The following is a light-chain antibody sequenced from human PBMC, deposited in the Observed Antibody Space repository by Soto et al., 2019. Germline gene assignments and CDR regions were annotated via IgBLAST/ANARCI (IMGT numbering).Light chain of an antibody. J-gene: IGKJ2*01. CDR2: AAS. CDR3: QPLHSYPYT. V-gene: IGKV1-9*01. CDR1: QGISSF. Sequence: DLQLTQSPSFLSASVGARVTITCRASQGISSFLAWYQQKPGGTPKLLIYAASTWQSGAPSRFRGTGSVTDFSLTITRLHPEDCATYYCQPLHSYPYTFAQGTKLEIK.